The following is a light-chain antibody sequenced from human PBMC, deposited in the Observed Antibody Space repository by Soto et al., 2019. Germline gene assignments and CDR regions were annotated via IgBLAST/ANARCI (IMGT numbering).Light chain of an antibody. CDR3: PQYYIFPLA. CDR1: QVGSTY. Sequence: VLWMTQSPSLLSASTGDRVTITCRTSQVGSTYVAWYQQKPGKPPTPLIYAASTLHSGVPARFSGSGSGTDFTLTISGLQSEDFATYYCPQYYIFPLAFGGGTTV. CDR2: AAS. V-gene: IGKV1D-8*01. J-gene: IGKJ4*01.